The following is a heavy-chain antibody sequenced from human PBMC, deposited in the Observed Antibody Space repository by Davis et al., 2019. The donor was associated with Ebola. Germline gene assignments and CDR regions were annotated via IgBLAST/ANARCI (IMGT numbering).Heavy chain of an antibody. Sequence: SETLSLTCTVPGGSISSYYWSWIRQPPGKGLEWIGYIFYTGSTNYNPSLKSRVTISVDTSKKQCSLKLNSVTAADTAIYYCARGEYSGYGNFDYWGQGTLVTVSS. J-gene: IGHJ4*02. CDR1: GGSISSYY. CDR3: ARGEYSGYGNFDY. D-gene: IGHD5-12*01. V-gene: IGHV4-59*01. CDR2: IFYTGST.